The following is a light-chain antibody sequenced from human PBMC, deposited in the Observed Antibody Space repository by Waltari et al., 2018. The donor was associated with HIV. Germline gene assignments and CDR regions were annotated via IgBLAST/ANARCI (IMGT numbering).Light chain of an antibody. CDR2: AHS. V-gene: IGLV3-9*01. CDR3: QVWDSGLVV. CDR1: DIGGKN. J-gene: IGLJ2*01. Sequence: SYELSQSLSTVSVALGQTAKITWGGNDIGGKNAHWYQQKPGQATLVVIYAHSNQPAGIPERFSGSNSGNKATLTISRAQAGDDADYYCQVWDSGLVVFGAGTKLTVL.